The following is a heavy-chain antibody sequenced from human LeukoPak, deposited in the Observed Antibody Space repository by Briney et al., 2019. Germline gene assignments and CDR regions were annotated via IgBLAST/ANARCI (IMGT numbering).Heavy chain of an antibody. CDR2: INSDGTTT. V-gene: IGHV3-74*01. CDR1: GFSFSNSW. CDR3: ASDPCLANFWTGYPHY. J-gene: IGHJ4*02. D-gene: IGHD3/OR15-3a*01. Sequence: GGSLRLSRAASGFSFSNSWMHWVRQAPGKGLVWVSRINSDGTTTYYADSVKGRFTISRDNAKNTLFLQMNSLRPEDTALYYCASDPCLANFWTGYPHYWGQGTLVTVSS.